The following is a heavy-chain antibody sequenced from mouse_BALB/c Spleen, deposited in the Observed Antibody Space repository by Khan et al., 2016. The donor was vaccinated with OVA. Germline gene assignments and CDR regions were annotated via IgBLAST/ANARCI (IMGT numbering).Heavy chain of an antibody. Sequence: EVELVESGGGLVQPGGSRKLSCAASGFTFSRFGMHWVRQAPEKGLEWVAYISSGSSSIYYADTVKGRFTISRDNPKNTLFLQMTSLRSEDPAMYYCARDSDFDYWGHGTTLTVSS. J-gene: IGHJ2*01. V-gene: IGHV5-17*02. CDR1: GFTFSRFG. CDR2: ISSGSSSI. CDR3: ARDSDFDY.